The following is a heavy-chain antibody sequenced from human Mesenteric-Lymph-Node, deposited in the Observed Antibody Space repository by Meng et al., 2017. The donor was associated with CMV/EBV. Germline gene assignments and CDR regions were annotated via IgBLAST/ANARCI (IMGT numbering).Heavy chain of an antibody. CDR1: GGSFSGYY. CDR3: ARDQYCYDSSGIDY. V-gene: IGHV4-34*01. D-gene: IGHD3-22*01. J-gene: IGHJ4*02. Sequence: AVYGGSFSGYYWSWIRQPPGKGLEWIGEINHSGSTNYNPYLKSRVTISVDTSKNQFSLKLSSVTAADTAVYYCARDQYCYDSSGIDYWGQGTLVTVSS. CDR2: INHSGST.